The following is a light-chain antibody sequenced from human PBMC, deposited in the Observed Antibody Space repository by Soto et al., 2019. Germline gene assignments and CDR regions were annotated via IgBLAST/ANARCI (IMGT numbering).Light chain of an antibody. CDR2: DAS. Sequence: EIVLTQSPATLSLSPGERATLSCRARQSVGSNLAWYQQKPCQAPRLLIYDASNRATGVPARFSGSGSGTYFTLTISSLDPEDFAVYYCQKCSGLVTFGQGTRLEIK. V-gene: IGKV3-11*01. CDR1: QSVGSN. J-gene: IGKJ5*01. CDR3: QKCSGLVT.